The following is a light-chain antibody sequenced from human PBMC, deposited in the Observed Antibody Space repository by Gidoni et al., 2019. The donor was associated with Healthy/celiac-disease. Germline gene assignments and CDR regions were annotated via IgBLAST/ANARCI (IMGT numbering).Light chain of an antibody. CDR1: QSVSSSY. V-gene: IGKV3-20*01. Sequence: ELVLTHSPGPLSLSPGERATLSCRASQSVSSSYFAWYQQKPGQAPRLLIYGASSRATGIPDRFSGSGSGTDFTLNISRLEPEDFAVYYCQQYGSSPFTFGPGTKVDIK. J-gene: IGKJ3*01. CDR3: QQYGSSPFT. CDR2: GAS.